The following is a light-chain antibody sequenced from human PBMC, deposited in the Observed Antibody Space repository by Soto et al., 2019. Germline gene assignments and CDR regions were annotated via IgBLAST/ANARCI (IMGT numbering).Light chain of an antibody. CDR3: SSYTSSSTLYV. Sequence: QSVLTQPAPVSGSPGQSFTISCTGTTSDVGGYNYVSWYQQHPGKAPKLMIYDVSNRPSGVSNRFSGSKSGNTASLTISGLQAEDEAGYYCSSYTSSSTLYVFGTGTKVTVL. CDR2: DVS. V-gene: IGLV2-14*01. J-gene: IGLJ1*01. CDR1: TSDVGGYNY.